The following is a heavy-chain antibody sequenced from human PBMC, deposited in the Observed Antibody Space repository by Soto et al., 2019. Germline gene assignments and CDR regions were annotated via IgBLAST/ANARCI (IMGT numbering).Heavy chain of an antibody. CDR1: GYTFTSYG. J-gene: IGHJ6*02. Sequence: QGQLVQSGDEVKKPGASVKVTCRASGYTFTSYGVSWVRQAPGQGLEWMGWISAFNGQTNYIQKVQGRDTFTTEASTGTDYMELRGLRSADTAGYYCEGGGDYYDGLDVWGQGTTVTVSS. D-gene: IGHD3-16*01. CDR3: EGGGDYYDGLDV. V-gene: IGHV1-18*01. CDR2: ISAFNGQT.